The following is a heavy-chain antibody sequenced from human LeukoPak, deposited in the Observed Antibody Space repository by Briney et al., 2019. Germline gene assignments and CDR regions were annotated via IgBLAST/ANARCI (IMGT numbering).Heavy chain of an antibody. CDR3: ARDGYDFWSGYYYYMDV. CDR2: IYYSGST. D-gene: IGHD3-3*01. J-gene: IGHJ6*03. V-gene: IGHV4-39*07. CDR1: GGSISSSSYY. Sequence: SETLSLTCTVSGGSISSSSYYWGWIRQPPGKGLEWIGSIYYSGSTYYNPSLKSRVTISVDTSKNQFSLKLSSVTAADTAVYYCARDGYDFWSGYYYYMDVWGKGTTVTVSS.